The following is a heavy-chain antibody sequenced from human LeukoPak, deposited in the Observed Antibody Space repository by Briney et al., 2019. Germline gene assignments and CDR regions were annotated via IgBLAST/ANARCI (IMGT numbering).Heavy chain of an antibody. CDR2: IYHSGST. Sequence: SETLSLTCTVSGDSISSYYWSWIRQPPGGGLEWVGYIYHSGSTNYNPSLKSRVTISVDTSKNQFSLKPISVTAADTAVYYCARALRQQLVTGWFDPWGQGTLVTVSS. D-gene: IGHD6-13*01. CDR3: ARALRQQLVTGWFDP. V-gene: IGHV4-59*01. CDR1: GDSISSYY. J-gene: IGHJ5*02.